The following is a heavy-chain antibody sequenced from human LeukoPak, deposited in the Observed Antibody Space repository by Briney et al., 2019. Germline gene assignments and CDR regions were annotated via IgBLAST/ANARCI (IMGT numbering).Heavy chain of an antibody. D-gene: IGHD5-18*01. CDR3: ARCRIQLWWFDP. CDR2: IYHSGST. V-gene: IGHV4-30-2*01. CDR1: GYS. J-gene: IGHJ5*02. Sequence: GYSWSWVRXXXXXXLEWIGYIYHSGSTYYNPSLKSRVTIPVDRSKNQFSLKLSSVTAADTAVYYCARCRIQLWWFDPWGQGTLVTVSS.